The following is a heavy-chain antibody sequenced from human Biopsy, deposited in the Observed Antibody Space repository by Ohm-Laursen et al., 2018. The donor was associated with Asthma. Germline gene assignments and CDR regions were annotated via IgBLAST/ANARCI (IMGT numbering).Heavy chain of an antibody. Sequence: SQTLSLTCGLSSGSGGYMRSGNYYWGWIRQPPGKGLEWIGSIYYSGTTYYNPSLESRVTVSADTSKNQFSLKLTSVTAADTAVYYCVRGSSSWHHGPFHYHYGLDVWGQGTTATVSS. J-gene: IGHJ6*02. V-gene: IGHV4-39*01. CDR3: VRGSSSWHHGPFHYHYGLDV. CDR2: IYYSGTT. D-gene: IGHD6-13*01. CDR1: GGYMRSGNYY.